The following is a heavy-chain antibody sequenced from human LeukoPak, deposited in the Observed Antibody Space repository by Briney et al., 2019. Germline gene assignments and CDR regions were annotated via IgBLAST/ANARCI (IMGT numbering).Heavy chain of an antibody. CDR3: ARDNVHCSGGSCYWVVWFDP. D-gene: IGHD2-15*01. V-gene: IGHV1-69*13. CDR1: GGTFSSYA. Sequence: SVKVSCKASGGTFSSYAISWVRQAPGQGLEWMGGIIPIFGTANYAQKFQGRVTITADESTSTAYMELSSLRSEDTAVYYCARDNVHCSGGSCYWVVWFDPWGQGTLVTVSS. J-gene: IGHJ5*02. CDR2: IIPIFGTA.